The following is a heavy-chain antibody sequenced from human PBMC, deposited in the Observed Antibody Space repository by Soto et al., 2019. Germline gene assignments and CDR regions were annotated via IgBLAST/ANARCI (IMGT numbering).Heavy chain of an antibody. CDR2: INHSGST. Sequence: SETLSLTCAVYGGSFSGYYWSWIRQPPGKGLEWIGEINHSGSTNYNPSLKSRVTISVDTSKNQFSQKLSSVTAADTAVYYCARGVRGRFLEWLGSEGWFDPWGQGTLVTVSS. D-gene: IGHD3-3*01. J-gene: IGHJ5*02. V-gene: IGHV4-34*01. CDR3: ARGVRGRFLEWLGSEGWFDP. CDR1: GGSFSGYY.